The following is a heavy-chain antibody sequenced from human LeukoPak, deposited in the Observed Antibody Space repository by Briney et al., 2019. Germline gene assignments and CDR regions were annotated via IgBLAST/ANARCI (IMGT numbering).Heavy chain of an antibody. CDR2: IYYSGST. D-gene: IGHD2-2*01. J-gene: IGHJ3*02. CDR3: ARGAAAAAHRAFDI. Sequence: PSETLSLTCTVSGGSISSYYWSWIRQPPGKGLEWMGYIYYSGSTNYNPSLKSRVTISVDTSKNQFSLKLSSVTAADTAVYYCARGAAAAAHRAFDIWGQGTMVTVSS. V-gene: IGHV4-59*01. CDR1: GGSISSYY.